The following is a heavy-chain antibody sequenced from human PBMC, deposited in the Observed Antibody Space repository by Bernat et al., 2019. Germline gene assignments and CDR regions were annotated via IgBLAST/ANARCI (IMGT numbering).Heavy chain of an antibody. D-gene: IGHD3-16*02. CDR2: IDPSDSYT. V-gene: IGHV5-10-1*01. CDR1: GYSFTSYW. CDR3: ARDYIWGSYRSRFDY. Sequence: EVQLVQSGAEVKKPGESLRISCKGSGYSFTSYWTSWVRQMPGKGLEWMGRIDPSDSYTNYSPSFHGHVTISADKSISTAYLQWSRLKASDTAMYYCARDYIWGSYRSRFDYWGQGTLVTVSS. J-gene: IGHJ4*02.